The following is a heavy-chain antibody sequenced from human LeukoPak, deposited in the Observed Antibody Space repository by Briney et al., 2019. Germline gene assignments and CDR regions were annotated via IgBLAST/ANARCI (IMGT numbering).Heavy chain of an antibody. Sequence: GGSLRLSCAASRFTFSSYWMHWVRQAPGKGLVWVSRINSDGSSTSYADSVKGRFTISRDNAKNTLYLQMNSLRAEDTAVYYCASFPLMRIAVAGRWGQGTLVTVSS. D-gene: IGHD6-19*01. J-gene: IGHJ1*01. V-gene: IGHV3-74*01. CDR1: RFTFSSYW. CDR2: INSDGSST. CDR3: ASFPLMRIAVAGR.